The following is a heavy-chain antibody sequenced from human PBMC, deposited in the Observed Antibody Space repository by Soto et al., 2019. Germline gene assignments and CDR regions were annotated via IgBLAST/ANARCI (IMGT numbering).Heavy chain of an antibody. V-gene: IGHV3-7*04. CDR2: INQDGSEK. D-gene: IGHD1-26*01. CDR3: SGGVGDAF. CDR1: ESTVSRDW. J-gene: IGHJ4*02. Sequence: EVHLVESGGGLVQTGGSLRLSCAIFESTVSRDWMNWVRQAPGKGLEWVAHINQDGSEKYYVDSVKGRFTISRDNAKKSLYLKMTSMRPAEPAMYYCSGGVGDAFWGQGTLVTVSS.